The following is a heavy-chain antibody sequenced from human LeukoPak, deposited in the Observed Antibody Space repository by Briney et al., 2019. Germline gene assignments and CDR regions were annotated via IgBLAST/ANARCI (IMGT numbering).Heavy chain of an antibody. J-gene: IGHJ4*02. V-gene: IGHV4-39*07. D-gene: IGHD5-12*01. CDR3: ARVLEATPYYFDD. CDR1: GGSISTSSYY. CDR2: IYYSGST. Sequence: SETLSLTCTVSGGSISTSSYYWGWIRQPPGKGLEWIGSIYYSGSTYYNPSLKSRVTISVDTSKNQFSLKLSCVTAADTAVYYCARVLEATPYYFDDWGQGTLVTVSS.